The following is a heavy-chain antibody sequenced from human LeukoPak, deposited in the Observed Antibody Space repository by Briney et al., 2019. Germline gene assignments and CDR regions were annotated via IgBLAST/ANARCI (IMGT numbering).Heavy chain of an antibody. Sequence: GGSLRLSCATSGFTFDDYGMSWVRQAPGKGLEWVSGINWNGGSTGYADSVKGRFSISRDNAKNALYLQMNSLRAEDTALYYCASGAVAANYFDYWGQGTLVTVSS. J-gene: IGHJ4*02. V-gene: IGHV3-20*04. D-gene: IGHD2-15*01. CDR1: GFTFDDYG. CDR2: INWNGGST. CDR3: ASGAVAANYFDY.